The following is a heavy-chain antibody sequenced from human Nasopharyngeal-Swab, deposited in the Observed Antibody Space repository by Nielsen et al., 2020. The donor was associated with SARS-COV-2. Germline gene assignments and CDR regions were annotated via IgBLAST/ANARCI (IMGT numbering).Heavy chain of an antibody. Sequence: GESLKISCAASGFTFSSYSMNWVRQAPGKGLEWVSYISSSSSTIYYADSVKGRFTISRDNAKNSLYLQMNSLRAEDTAVYYCAKGPPMIVAPFDYWGQGTLVTVSS. CDR3: AKGPPMIVAPFDY. D-gene: IGHD3-22*01. CDR1: GFTFSSYS. J-gene: IGHJ4*02. CDR2: ISSSSSTI. V-gene: IGHV3-48*04.